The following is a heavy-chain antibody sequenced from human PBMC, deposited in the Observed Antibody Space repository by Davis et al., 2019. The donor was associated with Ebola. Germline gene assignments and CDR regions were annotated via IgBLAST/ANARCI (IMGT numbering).Heavy chain of an antibody. D-gene: IGHD3-22*01. CDR2: IYYSGST. CDR3: ARDLRYDSSGSDYYFYMDV. J-gene: IGHJ6*03. CDR1: GGSISRGGSY. Sequence: PSETLSPTCTVSGGSISRGGSYWSWVRQVPGKGLEWIGYIYYSGSTYYKPSLKSRVTISLDTSKNQFSLNLSSVTAADTAVYYCARDLRYDSSGSDYYFYMDVWGKGTTVTVSS. V-gene: IGHV4-31*03.